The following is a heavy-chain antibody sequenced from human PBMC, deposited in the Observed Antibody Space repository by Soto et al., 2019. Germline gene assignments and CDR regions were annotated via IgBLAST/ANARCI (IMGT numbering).Heavy chain of an antibody. CDR2: INHSGST. CDR3: ARTASFDY. Sequence: SETLSLTCAVYGGSFSGYYWSWIRQPPGKGLEWIGEINHSGSTNYNPSLKSRVTISVDTSKNQFSLKLSSVTAADTAVYYCARTASFDYWGQGTLVTVSS. J-gene: IGHJ4*02. V-gene: IGHV4-34*01. CDR1: GGSFSGYY.